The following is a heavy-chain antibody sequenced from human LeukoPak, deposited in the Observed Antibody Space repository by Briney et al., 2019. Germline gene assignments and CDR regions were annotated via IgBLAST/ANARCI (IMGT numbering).Heavy chain of an antibody. CDR3: ARDYGHQLHFDY. V-gene: IGHV3-48*04. Sequence: GGSLRLSCAASGFTFSSYSMNWVRQAPGKGLEWVSYISSSGRTISYADSVKGRFAISRDNAKNSLYLQMNSLRAEDTAVYYCARDYGHQLHFDYWGQGTLVTVSS. J-gene: IGHJ4*02. CDR2: ISSSGRTI. D-gene: IGHD2-2*01. CDR1: GFTFSSYS.